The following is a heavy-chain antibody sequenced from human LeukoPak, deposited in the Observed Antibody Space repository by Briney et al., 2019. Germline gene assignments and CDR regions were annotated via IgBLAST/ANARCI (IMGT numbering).Heavy chain of an antibody. CDR3: ARDRNYCSSDRCYDVFDI. D-gene: IGHD6-19*01. CDR1: GFTFSSYS. Sequence: GGSLRLSCAASGFTFSSYSMNWVRQAPGKGLEWVANIRGDASRLYYVDSVKGRFTISRDNAKNSLYLQMSNLRAEDTSVYYCARDRNYCSSDRCYDVFDIWGQATMVTVSS. V-gene: IGHV3-7*01. J-gene: IGHJ3*02. CDR2: IRGDASRL.